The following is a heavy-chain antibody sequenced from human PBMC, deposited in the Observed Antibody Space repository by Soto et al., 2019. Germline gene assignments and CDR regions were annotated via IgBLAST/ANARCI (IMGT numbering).Heavy chain of an antibody. D-gene: IGHD4-17*01. Sequence: QVQLVESGGGVVQPGRSLRLSCAASGFTFSSYAMHWVRQAPGKGLEWGAVISYDGSNKNYADSVKGRFTISRDNSKNTLYLQMNSLRAEDTAVYYCVRGGGDDYGDPAPWGCDLWGRGTLVTVSS. V-gene: IGHV3-30-3*01. CDR1: GFTFSSYA. CDR3: VRGGGDDYGDPAPWGCDL. J-gene: IGHJ2*01. CDR2: ISYDGSNK.